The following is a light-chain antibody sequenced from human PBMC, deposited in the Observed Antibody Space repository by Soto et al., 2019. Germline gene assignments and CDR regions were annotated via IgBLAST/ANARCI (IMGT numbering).Light chain of an antibody. CDR1: QSVNSH. J-gene: IGKJ4*01. CDR2: GES. V-gene: IGKV3D-15*01. Sequence: EIVMTQSPASLSVSPGERVTLSCRASQSVNSHLAWYQQKPGQAPRLLILGESTRATGTPARFSGSGSGTDFTLTISSLQYEDFAVYYCQQYNNWPLTVGGGTKVEIK. CDR3: QQYNNWPLT.